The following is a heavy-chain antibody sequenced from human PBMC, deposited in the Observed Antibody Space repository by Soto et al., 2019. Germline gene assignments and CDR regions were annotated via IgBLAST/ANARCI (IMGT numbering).Heavy chain of an antibody. J-gene: IGHJ4*02. Sequence: SETLSLTCAVSGDSISSGGFSWSWIRQPPGKGLEWIGYIYHSGTSFYTPSLKSRVTISVDGSKNQFSLKVNSVTAADTAVYYCARDLGGWPDYWGQGTLVTVSS. V-gene: IGHV4-30-2*01. CDR3: ARDLGGWPDY. CDR1: GDSISSGGFS. CDR2: IYHSGTS. D-gene: IGHD2-15*01.